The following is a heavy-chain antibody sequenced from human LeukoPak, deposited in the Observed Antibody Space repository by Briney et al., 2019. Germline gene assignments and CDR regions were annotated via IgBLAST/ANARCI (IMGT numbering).Heavy chain of an antibody. CDR2: IWSDGTNQ. Sequence: SGRSLRLSCAAAGFIFNNYGMHWVRQAPGKGLEWVAVIWSDGTNQYYADSVKGRFTISRDDSGNTVYLQMNSLRPEDTGVYYCARDAQRGFDYSNSLEYWGQGTPVTVST. V-gene: IGHV3-33*01. D-gene: IGHD4-11*01. CDR3: ARDAQRGFDYSNSLEY. J-gene: IGHJ4*02. CDR1: GFIFNNYG.